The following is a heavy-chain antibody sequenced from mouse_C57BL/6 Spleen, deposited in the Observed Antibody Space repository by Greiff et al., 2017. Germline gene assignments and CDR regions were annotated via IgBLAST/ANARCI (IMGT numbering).Heavy chain of an antibody. Sequence: QVQLQQSGPELVKPGASVKISCKASGYAFSSSWMNWVKQRPGKGLEWIGRIYPGDGDTNYNGKFKGKATLTANKSSSTAYMQLSSLTSEDSAVYFCARYRIYSNYLYYFDYWGQGTTLTVSS. CDR3: ARYRIYSNYLYYFDY. CDR1: GYAFSSSW. V-gene: IGHV1-82*01. CDR2: IYPGDGDT. J-gene: IGHJ2*01. D-gene: IGHD2-5*01.